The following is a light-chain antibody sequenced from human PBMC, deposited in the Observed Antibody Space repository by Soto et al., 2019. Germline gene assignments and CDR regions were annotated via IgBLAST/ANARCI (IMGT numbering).Light chain of an antibody. V-gene: IGKV3-20*01. J-gene: IGKJ4*01. Sequence: EIVLTQSPGTLSLSPGERATLSCRASQTLSSNSLAWYQQRPGQTPRVLVYGASNRATGIPDKFSGSGSGTDFTLTINRLEPGDFAVCYCQQYESSPITFGGGTKVDI. CDR3: QQYESSPIT. CDR1: QTLSSNS. CDR2: GAS.